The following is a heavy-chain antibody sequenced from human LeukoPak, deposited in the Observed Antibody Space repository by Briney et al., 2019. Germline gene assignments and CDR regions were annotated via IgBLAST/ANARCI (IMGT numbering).Heavy chain of an antibody. CDR1: GFTFSSYE. Sequence: PGGSLRLSCAASGFTFSSYEMNWVRQAPGKGLEWVSYISSSGSTIYYADSVKGRFTIPRDNAKNSLYLQMNSLRAEDTAVYYCARYYGDYEGVDYWGQGTLVTVSS. CDR2: ISSSGSTI. CDR3: ARYYGDYEGVDY. J-gene: IGHJ4*02. V-gene: IGHV3-48*03. D-gene: IGHD4-17*01.